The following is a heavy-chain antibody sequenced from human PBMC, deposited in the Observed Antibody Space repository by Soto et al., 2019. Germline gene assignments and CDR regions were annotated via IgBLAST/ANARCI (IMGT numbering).Heavy chain of an antibody. D-gene: IGHD4-17*01. J-gene: IGHJ6*03. V-gene: IGHV4-34*01. CDR3: ARGQGYGERVSYMDV. Sequence: QVQLQQWGAGLLKPSETLSLTCAVYGGSFSGYYWSWIRQPPGKGLEWIGEINHSGSTNYNPSLKSRVTISVDTSKNQFSLKLSSVTAADTAVYYCARGQGYGERVSYMDVWGKGTTVTVSS. CDR2: INHSGST. CDR1: GGSFSGYY.